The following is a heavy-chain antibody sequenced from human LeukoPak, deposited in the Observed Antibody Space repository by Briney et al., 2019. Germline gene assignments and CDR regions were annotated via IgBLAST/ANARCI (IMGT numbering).Heavy chain of an antibody. V-gene: IGHV1-69*05. J-gene: IGHJ5*02. D-gene: IGHD6-13*01. CDR1: GGTFSSYA. Sequence: GASVKVSCKASGGTFSSYAISWVRQAPGQGLEWMGGIIPIFGTPNYAQKFQGRVTITTDESTSTAYVELSSLRSEDTAVYYCAIIAGNWFDPWGQGTLVTVSS. CDR2: IIPIFGTP. CDR3: AIIAGNWFDP.